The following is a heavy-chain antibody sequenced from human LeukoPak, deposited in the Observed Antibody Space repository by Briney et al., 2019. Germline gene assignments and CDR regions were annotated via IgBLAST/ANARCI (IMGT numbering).Heavy chain of an antibody. D-gene: IGHD2-15*01. CDR3: ARGRHSRLYCSGGSCYSVWFDP. V-gene: IGHV4-34*01. CDR2: INHSGST. CDR1: GGSFSGYY. Sequence: PSETLSLTCAVYGGSFSGYYWSWIRQPPGKGLEWIGEINHSGSTNYNPSLKSRVTISVDTSKNQFSLKLSSVTAADTAVYYCARGRHSRLYCSGGSCYSVWFDPWGQGTLVTVSS. J-gene: IGHJ5*02.